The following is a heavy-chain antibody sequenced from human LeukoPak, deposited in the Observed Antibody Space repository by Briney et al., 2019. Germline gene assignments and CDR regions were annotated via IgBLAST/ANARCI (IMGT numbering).Heavy chain of an antibody. CDR1: GFTFSSHW. Sequence: PGGSLRLSCAASGFTFSSHWMSWVRQAPGKGLEWVANIKQDGSEKYYVDSVKGRFTISRDNAKNSLYLQMNSLRAEDTALYYCARQETGYSSSWWELFGYWGRGTLVTVSS. V-gene: IGHV3-7*03. D-gene: IGHD6-13*01. CDR2: IKQDGSEK. J-gene: IGHJ4*02. CDR3: ARQETGYSSSWWELFGY.